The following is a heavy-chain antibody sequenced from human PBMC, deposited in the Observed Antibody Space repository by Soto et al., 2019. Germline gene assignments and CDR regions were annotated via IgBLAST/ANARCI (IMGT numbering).Heavy chain of an antibody. D-gene: IGHD6-13*01. CDR1: GYTFTHYY. Sequence: QVQLVQSGAEVKKPGASVKVSCRTSGYTFTHYYIHWVRQAPGQALEWLGIINPASGSTNYAQDFQGRVTLTMDTFTTTVYMELSGLRAEDTAIFYCARDLAAGDHWGQGTLVTVSS. CDR2: INPASGST. CDR3: ARDLAAGDH. V-gene: IGHV1-46*01. J-gene: IGHJ4*02.